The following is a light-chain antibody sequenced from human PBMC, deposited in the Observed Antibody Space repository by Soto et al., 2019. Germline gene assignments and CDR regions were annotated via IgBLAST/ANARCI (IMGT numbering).Light chain of an antibody. CDR3: QQYFSPSYS. J-gene: IGKJ2*01. CDR2: WAS. V-gene: IGKV4-1*01. CDR1: HSVFDGSNNKNY. Sequence: DFVLTQSPDSLAVSLGERATINCRSSHSVFDGSNNKNYFGWYQKKPGQPPKLLLYWASTRQSGVPDRFSGSGSGTAFPLTIDNLQAEDVAVYFCQQYFSPSYSFGQGTKLEIK.